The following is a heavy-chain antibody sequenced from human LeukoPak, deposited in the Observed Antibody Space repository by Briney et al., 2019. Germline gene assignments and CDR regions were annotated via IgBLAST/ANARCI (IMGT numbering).Heavy chain of an antibody. J-gene: IGHJ1*01. CDR2: ISSSSSYI. V-gene: IGHV3-21*01. CDR3: ASPLGSLYFQH. Sequence: GGSLRLXCAASGFTCSSYSMNWVRLAPGKGLESVSSISSSSSYIYYADSVKGRFTISRDNAKNSLYLQMNSLRAEDTAVYYCASPLGSLYFQHWGQGTLVTVSS. D-gene: IGHD3-10*01. CDR1: GFTCSSYS.